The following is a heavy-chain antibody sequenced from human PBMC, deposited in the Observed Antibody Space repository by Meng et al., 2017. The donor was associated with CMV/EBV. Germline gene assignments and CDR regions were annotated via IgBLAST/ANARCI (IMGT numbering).Heavy chain of an antibody. D-gene: IGHD3-10*01. V-gene: IGHV3-7*01. CDR3: ARDGDGSGSYVGMDV. CDR1: GFTFSSYW. Sequence: GESLKISCAASGFTFSSYWMSWVRQAPGKGLEWVANIEQDGSEKYYVDSVKGRFTISRDNAKNSLYLQMNSLRAEDTAVYYCARDGDGSGSYVGMDVWGQGTTVTVSS. J-gene: IGHJ6*02. CDR2: IEQDGSEK.